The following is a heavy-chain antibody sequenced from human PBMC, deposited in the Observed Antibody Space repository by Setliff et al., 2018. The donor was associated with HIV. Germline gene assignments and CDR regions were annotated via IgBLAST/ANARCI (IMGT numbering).Heavy chain of an antibody. Sequence: PSETLSLTCSVSGASIRSDRMYWSWIRRPPGQRLEWIGFISFAGHINYNPSLSSRVTVSRDTSRNQFSMTLTSVTAADTAVYYCAGSSGWGAFNVWGQGTVVTVSS. V-gene: IGHV4-61*01. D-gene: IGHD6-19*01. J-gene: IGHJ3*01. CDR2: ISFAGHI. CDR3: AGSSGWGAFNV. CDR1: GASIRSDRMY.